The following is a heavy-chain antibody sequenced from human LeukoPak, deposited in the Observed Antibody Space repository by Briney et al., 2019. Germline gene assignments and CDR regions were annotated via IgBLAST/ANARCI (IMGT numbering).Heavy chain of an antibody. V-gene: IGHV1-8*01. J-gene: IGHJ4*02. CDR1: GYTFTSYD. CDR2: MNPNSGNT. Sequence: GVSVKVSCKASGYTFTSYDINWVRQATGQGLEWMGWMNPNSGNTGYAQKFQGRVTMTRNTSISTAYMELSSLRSEDTAVYYCATASYSSGWPTRLYYFDYWGQGTLVTVSS. D-gene: IGHD6-19*01. CDR3: ATASYSSGWPTRLYYFDY.